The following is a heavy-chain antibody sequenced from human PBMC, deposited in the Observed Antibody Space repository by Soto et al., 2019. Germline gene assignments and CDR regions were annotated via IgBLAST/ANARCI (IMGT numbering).Heavy chain of an antibody. J-gene: IGHJ6*02. CDR2: INAGNGNT. CDR3: AISPLVTYQLLRLYYYGMDV. CDR1: GYTFTSYA. V-gene: IGHV1-3*01. D-gene: IGHD2-2*01. Sequence: ASVKVSCKASGYTFTSYAMHWVRQAPGQRLEWMGWINAGNGNTKYSQKFQGRVTITRDTSASTAYMELSSLRSEDTAVYYCAISPLVTYQLLRLYYYGMDVWGQGTTVTVSS.